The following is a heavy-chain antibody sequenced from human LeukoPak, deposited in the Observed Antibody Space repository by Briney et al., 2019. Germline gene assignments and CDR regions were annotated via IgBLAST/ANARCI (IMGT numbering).Heavy chain of an antibody. CDR3: ARYVSGSYRFDY. Sequence: GGSLRLSCAASGFTFSDYSMNWVRQAPGKGLEWVSSTSSSSYYIYYADSAKGRFTISRDNAKNSLFLQMNSLSAEDTALYYCARYVSGSYRFDYWGQGTLVTVSS. D-gene: IGHD1-26*01. CDR2: TSSSSYYI. CDR1: GFTFSDYS. V-gene: IGHV3-21*01. J-gene: IGHJ4*02.